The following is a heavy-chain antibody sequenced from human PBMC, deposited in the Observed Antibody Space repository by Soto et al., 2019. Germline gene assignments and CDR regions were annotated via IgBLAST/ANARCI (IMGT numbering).Heavy chain of an antibody. CDR1: GGSFSGYY. D-gene: IGHD5-12*01. CDR3: ARGGIVATQYYMDV. V-gene: IGHV4-34*01. J-gene: IGHJ6*03. Sequence: SETLSLTCAVYGGSFSGYYWSWIRQPPGKGLEWIGEINHSGSTNYNPSLKSRVTISVDTSKNQFSLKLSSVTAADTAVYYCARGGIVATQYYMDVWGKGTTVTVSS. CDR2: INHSGST.